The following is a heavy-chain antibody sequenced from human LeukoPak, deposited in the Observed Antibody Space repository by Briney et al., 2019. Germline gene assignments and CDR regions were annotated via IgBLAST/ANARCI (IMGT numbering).Heavy chain of an antibody. CDR1: GGSISSYY. Sequence: SETLSLTCTVSGGSISSYYWSWIRQPPGKGLEWIGYIYYSGSTYYNPSLKSRVTISVDTSKNQFSLKLSSVTAADTAVYYCARRLLYYYYMDVRGKGTTVTVSS. V-gene: IGHV4-59*08. D-gene: IGHD2/OR15-2a*01. CDR3: ARRLLYYYYMDV. J-gene: IGHJ6*03. CDR2: IYYSGST.